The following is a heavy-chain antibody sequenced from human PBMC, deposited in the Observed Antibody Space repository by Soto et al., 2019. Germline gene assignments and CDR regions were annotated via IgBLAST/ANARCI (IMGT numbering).Heavy chain of an antibody. D-gene: IGHD3-10*01. CDR1: GGSINRHY. Sequence: SETLSLTCTVSGGSINRHYWSWIRQPPGKGLEWIGNIFNSGSTSYNPSLKSRVTISVDRSRTQFSLQLSSVTAADTAVYYCARSGGSGIYSHLSLDYWGHGTLVTVSS. V-gene: IGHV4-59*11. CDR2: IFNSGST. CDR3: ARSGGSGIYSHLSLDY. J-gene: IGHJ4*01.